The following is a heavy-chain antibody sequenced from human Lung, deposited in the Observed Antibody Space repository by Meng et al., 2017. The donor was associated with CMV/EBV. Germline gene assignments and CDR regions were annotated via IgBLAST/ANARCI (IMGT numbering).Heavy chain of an antibody. J-gene: IGHJ4*02. V-gene: IGHV4-59*01. CDR3: ARGSYLAVEG. Sequence: HGQLRESGPGLGKPSETLSLTCTVSGGSINSYYWSWIRQPPGQGLEWLGYFYYRGNSNYNPSLKSRVTISVDTSKNLFSLNLTSVTAADAALYYCARGSYLAVEGWGLGTLVTVFS. CDR1: GGSINSYY. D-gene: IGHD2-21*01. CDR2: FYYRGNS.